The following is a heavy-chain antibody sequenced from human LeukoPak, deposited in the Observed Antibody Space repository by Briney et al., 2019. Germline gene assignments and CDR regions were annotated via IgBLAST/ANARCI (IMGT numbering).Heavy chain of an antibody. J-gene: IGHJ6*03. CDR3: ARVSFGTLWVYYYYMDV. V-gene: IGHV3-7*01. Sequence: GGSLRLSCAASGFTFSSYWMSWVRQAPGKGLEWVANIKQDGSEKYYVDSVKGRFTISRDNAKNSLYLQMNSLRAEDTAVYYCARVSFGTLWVYYYYMDVWGKGTTVTVSS. CDR2: IKQDGSEK. CDR1: GFTFSSYW. D-gene: IGHD3-3*01.